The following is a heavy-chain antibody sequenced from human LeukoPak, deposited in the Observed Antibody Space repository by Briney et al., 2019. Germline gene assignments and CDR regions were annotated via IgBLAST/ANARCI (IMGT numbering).Heavy chain of an antibody. CDR1: GGSISSYY. CDR2: IYYSGST. V-gene: IGHV4-59*01. Sequence: KPSETLSLTCTVSGGSISSYYWSWIRQPPGKGLEWIGYIYYSGSTNYNPSLKSRVTISVDTSKNQFSLKLSSVTAADTAVYYCARGPQLVGCYYIDVWGKGTTVTVSS. D-gene: IGHD6-13*01. CDR3: ARGPQLVGCYYIDV. J-gene: IGHJ6*03.